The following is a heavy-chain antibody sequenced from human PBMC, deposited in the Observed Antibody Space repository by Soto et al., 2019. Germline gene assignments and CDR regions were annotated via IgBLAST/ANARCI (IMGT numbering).Heavy chain of an antibody. V-gene: IGHV1-69*13. D-gene: IGHD5-12*01. Sequence: GASVKVSCKASGGTFSSYAISWVRQAPGQGLEWMGGIIPIFGTANYAQKFQGRVTITADESTSTAYMELSSLRSEDTAVYYCARDRDGYKQFDYWGQGTLVTVSS. J-gene: IGHJ4*02. CDR1: GGTFSSYA. CDR2: IIPIFGTA. CDR3: ARDRDGYKQFDY.